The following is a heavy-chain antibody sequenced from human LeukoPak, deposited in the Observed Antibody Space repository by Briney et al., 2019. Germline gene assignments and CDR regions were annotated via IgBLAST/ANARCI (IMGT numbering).Heavy chain of an antibody. CDR1: GGSISSGGYY. V-gene: IGHV4-31*03. J-gene: IGHJ4*02. Sequence: SETLPLTCTVSGGSISSGGYYWSWIRQHPGKGLEWIGYIYYSGSTYYNPSLKSRVTISVDTSKNQFSLKLSSVTAADTAVYYCARIPRSEYYFDYWGQGTLVTVSS. CDR2: IYYSGST. CDR3: ARIPRSEYYFDY. D-gene: IGHD3-3*01.